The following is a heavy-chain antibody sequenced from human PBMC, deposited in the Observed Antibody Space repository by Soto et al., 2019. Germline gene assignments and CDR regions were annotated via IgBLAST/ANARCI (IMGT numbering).Heavy chain of an antibody. J-gene: IGHJ4*02. CDR1: GRSFSAYY. CDR3: ARGRISLEWLSLTYFDY. D-gene: IGHD3-3*01. CDR2: INHSGST. V-gene: IGHV4-34*01. Sequence: AQILSLTCTVYGRSFSAYYWSWIRQPPWKGLEWIGEINHSGSTNYNPSLKSRVTISVDTSKNQFSLKLSSVTAADTAVYYCARGRISLEWLSLTYFDYWGQGTLVTVS.